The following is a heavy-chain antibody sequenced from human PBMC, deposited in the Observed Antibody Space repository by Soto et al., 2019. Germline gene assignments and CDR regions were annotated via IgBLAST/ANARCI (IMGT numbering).Heavy chain of an antibody. CDR3: AKDYTGNRNFDY. D-gene: IGHD3-16*01. J-gene: IGHJ4*02. CDR2: ISGGGGST. CDR1: GFTFNNYA. Sequence: EVQLLESGGGLVQPGGSLKLSCAASGFTFNNYAMTWVRQAPGKGLEWVSAISGGGGSTYYADSVKGRFTISRDNPNNALYLQMNSLRVEDTAIYFCAKDYTGNRNFDYWGQGSLVTVSS. V-gene: IGHV3-23*01.